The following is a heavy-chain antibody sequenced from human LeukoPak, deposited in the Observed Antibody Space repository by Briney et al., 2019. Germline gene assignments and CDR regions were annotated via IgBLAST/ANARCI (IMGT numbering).Heavy chain of an antibody. CDR1: GYTFTGYY. D-gene: IGHD3-16*01. Sequence: ASVKVSCKAPGYTFTGYYMHWVRQAPGQGLEWMGRINPNSGGTNYAQKFQGRVTMTRDTSISTAYMELSRPRSDDTAVYYCAREGFMSNWFDPWGQGTLVTVSS. J-gene: IGHJ5*02. V-gene: IGHV1-2*06. CDR3: AREGFMSNWFDP. CDR2: INPNSGGT.